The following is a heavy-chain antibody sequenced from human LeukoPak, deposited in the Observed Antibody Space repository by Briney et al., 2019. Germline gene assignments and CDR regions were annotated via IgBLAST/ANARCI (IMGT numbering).Heavy chain of an antibody. V-gene: IGHV1-69*04. D-gene: IGHD4-23*01. CDR3: ARSTSAVVTLYYY. CDR2: IIPILGIA. J-gene: IGHJ4*02. CDR1: GGTLSSYA. Sequence: ASLKVSCKASGGTLSSYAISWVRQAPGQGLEWMGRIIPILGIANYAQKFQGRVTITADKSTSTAYMELSSLRSEDTAVYYCARSTSAVVTLYYYWGQGTLVTVSS.